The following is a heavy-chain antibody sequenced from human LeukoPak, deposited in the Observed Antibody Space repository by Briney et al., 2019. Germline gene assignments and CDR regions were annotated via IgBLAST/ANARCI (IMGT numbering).Heavy chain of an antibody. CDR2: FYYSGST. CDR3: ARGKNYYGSGSDPSDY. D-gene: IGHD3-10*01. V-gene: IGHV4-59*01. Sequence: SETPSLTCTVSGGSISSYYWSWIRQPPGRGLEWIGYFYYSGSTNYNPSLKSRVTISVDTSKNQFSLRLSSVTAADTAVYYCARGKNYYGSGSDPSDYWGQGTLVTVSS. J-gene: IGHJ4*02. CDR1: GGSISSYY.